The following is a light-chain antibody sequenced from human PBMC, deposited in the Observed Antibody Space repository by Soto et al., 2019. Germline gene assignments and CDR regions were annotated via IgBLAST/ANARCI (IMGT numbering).Light chain of an antibody. CDR2: DVT. V-gene: IGLV2-14*03. CDR3: SSYTSSTTLVV. Sequence: QSALTQPASVSGSPGQSITISCTGTSSDVGGYNYVVWYQQHPGKAPKLIVYDVTNRPSGVSNRFSGSKSGNTASLTISGLQAEDEADYYCSSYTSSTTLVVFGGGTKVTVL. CDR1: SSDVGGYNY. J-gene: IGLJ2*01.